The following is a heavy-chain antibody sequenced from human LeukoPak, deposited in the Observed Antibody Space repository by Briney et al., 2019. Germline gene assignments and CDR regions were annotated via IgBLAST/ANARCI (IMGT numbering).Heavy chain of an antibody. CDR2: IDHSGST. CDR1: GGAFSGYY. CDR3: ARGARDGYKNPGRGNWFDP. V-gene: IGHV4-34*01. Sequence: SGTLSLTCAVYGGAFSGYYWSWIRQPPGKGLEGFGEIDHSGSTNYNPSLKSRVPISVDTSKNQFSLNLSSVTAADTAVYYCARGARDGYKNPGRGNWFDPWGQGTLVTVSS. J-gene: IGHJ5*02. D-gene: IGHD5-24*01.